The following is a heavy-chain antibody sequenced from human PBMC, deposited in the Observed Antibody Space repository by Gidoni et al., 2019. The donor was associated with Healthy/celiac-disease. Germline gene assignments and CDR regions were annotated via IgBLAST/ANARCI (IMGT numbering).Heavy chain of an antibody. CDR1: GFTFSSYA. Sequence: EVQLVESGGGLVQPGGSLRLSCSASGFTFSSYAMHWVRQAPGKGLEYLSAISSNGGSTYYADSVKGRFTISRDNSKNTLYLQMSSLRAEDTAVYYCVKVNYYDSSGYLDAFDIWGQGTMVTVSS. J-gene: IGHJ3*02. CDR3: VKVNYYDSSGYLDAFDI. V-gene: IGHV3-64D*06. CDR2: ISSNGGST. D-gene: IGHD3-22*01.